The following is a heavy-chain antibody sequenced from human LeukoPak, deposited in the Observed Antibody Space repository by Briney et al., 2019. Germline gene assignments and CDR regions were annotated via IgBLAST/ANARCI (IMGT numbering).Heavy chain of an antibody. V-gene: IGHV3-23*01. Sequence: GGSLRLSCAASGFTFSSYAMSWVRQAPGKGLEWVPAISGSGGSTYYADSVKGRFTISRDNSKNTLYLQMNSLRAEDTAVYYCAKGQWLSYYFDYWGQGTLVTVSS. CDR1: GFTFSSYA. CDR3: AKGQWLSYYFDY. J-gene: IGHJ4*02. D-gene: IGHD6-19*01. CDR2: ISGSGGST.